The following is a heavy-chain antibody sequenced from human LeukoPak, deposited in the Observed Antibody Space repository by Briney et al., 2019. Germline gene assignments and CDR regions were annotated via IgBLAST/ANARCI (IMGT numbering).Heavy chain of an antibody. CDR3: ARADWGDYWYFDL. J-gene: IGHJ2*01. D-gene: IGHD3-9*01. CDR1: GYTFTGYY. V-gene: IGHV1-2*06. Sequence: ASVKVSCKASGYTFTGYYMHWVRQAPGQGLEWMGRINPNSGGTNYAQKFQGRVTMTRDTSISTAYMELSRLRSDDTAVYYCARADWGDYWYFDLWGRGTLVTVSS. CDR2: INPNSGGT.